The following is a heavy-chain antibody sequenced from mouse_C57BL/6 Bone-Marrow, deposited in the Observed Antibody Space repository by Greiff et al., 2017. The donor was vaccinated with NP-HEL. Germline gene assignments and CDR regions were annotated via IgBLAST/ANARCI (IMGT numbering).Heavy chain of an antibody. CDR1: GYTFTDYY. CDR3: ARENWGFAY. J-gene: IGHJ3*01. Sequence: VQLKQSGPVLVKPGASVKMSCKASGYTFTDYYMNWVKQSHGKSLEWIGVINPYNGGTSYNQKFKGKATLTVDKSSSTAYMELNSLTSEDSAVYYCARENWGFAYWGQGTLVTVSA. D-gene: IGHD4-1*01. V-gene: IGHV1-19*01. CDR2: INPYNGGT.